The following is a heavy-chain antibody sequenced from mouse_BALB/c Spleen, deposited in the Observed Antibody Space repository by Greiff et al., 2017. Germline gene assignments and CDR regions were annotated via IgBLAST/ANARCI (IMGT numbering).Heavy chain of an antibody. CDR2: ISSGSSTI. CDR1: GLTFSSFG. D-gene: IGHD4-1*01. V-gene: IGHV5-17*02. CDR3: ARGELGRGYAMDY. Sequence: EVKLQESGGGLVQPGGSRKLSCAASGLTFSSFGMHWVRQAPEKGLEWVAYISSGSSTIYYADTVKGRFTISRDNPKNTLFLQMTSLRSEDTAMYYCARGELGRGYAMDYWGQGTSVTVSS. J-gene: IGHJ4*01.